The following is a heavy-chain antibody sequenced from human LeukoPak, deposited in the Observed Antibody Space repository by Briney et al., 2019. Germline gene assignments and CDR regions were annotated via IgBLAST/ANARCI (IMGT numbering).Heavy chain of an antibody. V-gene: IGHV4-61*01. J-gene: IGHJ4*02. CDR2: IYYSGST. D-gene: IGHD2-21*02. CDR1: GGSVSSGSYY. CDR3: ARNNCGGDCPFGGSMGFDY. Sequence: SETLSLTCTVSGGSVSSGSYYWSWIRQPPGKGLEWIGYIYYSGSTNYNPSLKSRVTISVDTSKNQFSLKLSSVTAADTAVYYCARNNCGGDCPFGGSMGFDYWGQGTLVTVSS.